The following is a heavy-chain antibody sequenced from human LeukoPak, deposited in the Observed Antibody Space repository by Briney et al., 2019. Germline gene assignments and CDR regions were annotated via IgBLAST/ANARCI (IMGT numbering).Heavy chain of an antibody. V-gene: IGHV4-31*03. D-gene: IGHD1-7*01. CDR3: ARGRRGGRAMELHWFDP. J-gene: IGHJ5*02. CDR1: GGSISSGGNY. CDR2: IYYSGST. Sequence: SETLSLTCTVSGGSISSGGNYWSWIRQHPGKGLEWIGYIYYSGSTYYNPSLKSRVTISVDTSKNQFSLKLSSVTAADTAVYYCARGRRGGRAMELHWFDPWGQGTLVTVSS.